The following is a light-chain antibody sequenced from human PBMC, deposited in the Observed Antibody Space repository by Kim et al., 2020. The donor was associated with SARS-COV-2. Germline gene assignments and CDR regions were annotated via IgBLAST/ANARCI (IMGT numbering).Light chain of an antibody. Sequence: GPSITISCTGTSSDVGGYNLVTWYQQHPGKAPKLMIYEVSKRPSGVSSRFSGSKSDNTASLTISGLQAEDEADYYCCSYAGSSTFVFGGGTQLTVL. CDR3: CSYAGSSTFV. V-gene: IGLV2-23*02. J-gene: IGLJ3*02. CDR2: EVS. CDR1: SSDVGGYNL.